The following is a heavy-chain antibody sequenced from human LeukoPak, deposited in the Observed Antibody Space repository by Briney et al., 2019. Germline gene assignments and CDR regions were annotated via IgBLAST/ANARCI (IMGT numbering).Heavy chain of an antibody. CDR1: GASINTDNY. Sequence: PSETLSLTCTVSGASINTDNYWGWSRQSPGKGLELIGSVHFSGATHYNPSLKSLFAIAVDTSKNQFSLELNSVTAADTAIYYRAKHRMWLVVLDYWGQGTLVTVSS. J-gene: IGHJ4*02. D-gene: IGHD6-19*01. CDR2: VHFSGAT. V-gene: IGHV4-39*01. CDR3: AKHRMWLVVLDY.